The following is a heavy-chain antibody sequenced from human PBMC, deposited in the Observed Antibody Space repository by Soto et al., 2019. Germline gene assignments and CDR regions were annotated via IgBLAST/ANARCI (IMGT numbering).Heavy chain of an antibody. J-gene: IGHJ4*02. CDR1: GFTFSSYW. Sequence: EVQLVESGGGLVQPGGSLRLSCAASGFTFSSYWMHWVRQAPGKGLGWVSRINSDGSSTSYADPVKGRFTISRDNAKNTLYLQMNSLRAEDTAVYYCVRTSLVVAAATREDYWGQGTLVTVSS. CDR2: INSDGSST. CDR3: VRTSLVVAAATREDY. D-gene: IGHD2-15*01. V-gene: IGHV3-74*01.